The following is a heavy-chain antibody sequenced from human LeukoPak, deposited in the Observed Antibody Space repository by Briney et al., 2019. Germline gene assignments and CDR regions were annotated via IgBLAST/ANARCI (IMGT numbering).Heavy chain of an antibody. CDR3: ARLVSNWFDP. V-gene: IGHV3-11*01. D-gene: IGHD1-26*01. Sequence: GGSLRLSCAASGFTFSDYMSWIRQAPGKGLEWVSYISDTGNTIYYADSVKGRFTISRDNAKNSLYLQTNSLRAEDTAVYYCARLVSNWFDPWGQGTLVTVSS. J-gene: IGHJ5*02. CDR2: ISDTGNTI. CDR1: GFTFSDY.